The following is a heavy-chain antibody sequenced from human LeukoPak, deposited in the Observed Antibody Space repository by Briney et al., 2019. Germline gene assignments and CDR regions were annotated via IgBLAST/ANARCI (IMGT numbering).Heavy chain of an antibody. CDR3: ARGANYYDSSGDNDY. J-gene: IGHJ4*02. Sequence: ASVKVSCKASGYTFTSYGISWVRQAPGQGLEWMGWISAYNGNTNYAQKLQGRVTMTTDTSTSTAYMELRSLRSDDTAVYYCARGANYYDSSGDNDYWGQGTLVTVSS. CDR2: ISAYNGNT. CDR1: GYTFTSYG. V-gene: IGHV1-18*01. D-gene: IGHD3-22*01.